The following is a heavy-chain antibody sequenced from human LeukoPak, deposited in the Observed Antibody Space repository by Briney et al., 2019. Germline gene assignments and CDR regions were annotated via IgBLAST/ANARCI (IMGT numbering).Heavy chain of an antibody. J-gene: IGHJ4*02. D-gene: IGHD3-9*01. CDR2: ISSSSSYI. Sequence: GGSLRLSCAASGFTFSSYAMNWVRQAPGKGLELVSSISSSSSYIYYADSVKGRFTISRDNAKNSLYLQMNSLRAEDTAVYYCARDPGSGRLDILTGKVDYWGQGTLVTVSS. CDR3: ARDPGSGRLDILTGKVDY. CDR1: GFTFSSYA. V-gene: IGHV3-21*01.